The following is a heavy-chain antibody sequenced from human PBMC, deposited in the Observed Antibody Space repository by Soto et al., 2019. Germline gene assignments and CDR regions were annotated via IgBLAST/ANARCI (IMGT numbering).Heavy chain of an antibody. D-gene: IGHD2-15*01. CDR2: IRHDGNT. J-gene: IGHJ4*02. CDR3: AIVGVEVSGPIGDFDY. CDR1: GYSVSSGYC. Sequence: SETLSLTCGVSGYSVSSGYCWGWVRQPPGKGLEWIGSIRHDGNTYYNPSLKSRVTISVDTSKNQFSLNLRSVTATDTAVYYCAIVGVEVSGPIGDFDYWGQGTLVTVSS. V-gene: IGHV4-38-2*01.